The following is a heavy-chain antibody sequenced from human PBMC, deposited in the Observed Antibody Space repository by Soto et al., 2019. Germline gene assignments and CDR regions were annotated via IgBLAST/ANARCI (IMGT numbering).Heavy chain of an antibody. V-gene: IGHV4-59*01. CDR2: VYSSGAT. Sequence: QVQLQESGPGLVKPSATLSLTCSVSDGSMDYYYWSWIRQPPGKGLEWIAYVYSSGATNYNPSLSSRATISVDTSKGQCSLKLSSVTAADTAVYYCARDRGPYTGFFDLWGQGTLVSVSS. CDR3: ARDRGPYTGFFDL. CDR1: DGSMDYYY. J-gene: IGHJ4*02. D-gene: IGHD3-10*01.